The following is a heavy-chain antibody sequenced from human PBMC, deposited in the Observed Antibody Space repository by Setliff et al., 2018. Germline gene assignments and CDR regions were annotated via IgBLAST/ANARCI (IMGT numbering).Heavy chain of an antibody. CDR3: AISTLSICSGGSCPNAFDV. V-gene: IGHV1-46*01. CDR2: INSSGGSA. CDR1: GYVFINFY. D-gene: IGHD2-15*01. Sequence: ASVKVSCKASGYVFINFYMYWVRQAPGQGLEWMGIINSSGGSASYAPQFQGRVTMTRDTSTSTVYMEFSSLRSDDTAVYYCAISTLSICSGGSCPNAFDVWGRGTMVTVSS. J-gene: IGHJ3*01.